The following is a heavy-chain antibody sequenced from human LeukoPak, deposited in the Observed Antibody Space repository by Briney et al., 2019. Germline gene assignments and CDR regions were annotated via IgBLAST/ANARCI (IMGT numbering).Heavy chain of an antibody. CDR2: INHSGST. CDR3: ARGDYFDY. Sequence: PSETPSLTCAVYGGSFSGYYWSWIRQPSGEGLEWIGEINHSGSTNYNPSLKSRVTISVDTSKNQFSLKLSSVTAADTAVYYCARGDYFDYWGQGTLVTVSS. J-gene: IGHJ4*02. V-gene: IGHV4-34*01. CDR1: GGSFSGYY.